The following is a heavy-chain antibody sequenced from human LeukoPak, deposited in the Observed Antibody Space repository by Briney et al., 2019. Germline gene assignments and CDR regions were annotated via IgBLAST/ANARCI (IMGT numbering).Heavy chain of an antibody. D-gene: IGHD1-26*01. CDR1: GYTFTSYG. J-gene: IGHJ5*02. CDR2: IITYNGNT. CDR3: ARDTKRSRARWENLGFDP. Sequence: VASVKVSCKASGYTFTSYGISWVRQAPGQGLEWMGYIITYNGNTNYAQKLQGRVTMTTDTSTSTAYMELRSLRSDDTAVYYCARDTKRSRARWENLGFDPWGQGTLVTVSS. V-gene: IGHV1-18*01.